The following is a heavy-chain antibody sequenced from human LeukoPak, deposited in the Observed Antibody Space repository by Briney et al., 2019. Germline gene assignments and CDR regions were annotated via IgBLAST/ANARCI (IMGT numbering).Heavy chain of an antibody. CDR2: INPNSGGT. V-gene: IGHV1-2*02. J-gene: IGHJ4*02. Sequence: ASVKVSCKASGYTFTDYYIHWVRQAPGQGLEWMRWINPNSGGTNYAQKFQGRVTMTRDTSISTAYMELSGLRSDDTAVFYCARVSSNWDTYFHYWGQGSLVTVSS. CDR1: GYTFTDYY. CDR3: ARVSSNWDTYFHY. D-gene: IGHD7-27*01.